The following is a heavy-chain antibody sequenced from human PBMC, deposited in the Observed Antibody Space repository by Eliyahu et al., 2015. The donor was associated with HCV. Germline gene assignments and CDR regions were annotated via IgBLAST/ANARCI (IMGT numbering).Heavy chain of an antibody. D-gene: IGHD5-24*01. CDR1: GFXFSSXG. V-gene: IGHV3-33*01. CDR2: IWYDGSNK. Sequence: QVQLVESGGGVVQPGRSLRLSCAASGFXFSSXGMPWVRQAPGKGLEWVAVIWYDGSNKYYADSVKGRFTISRDNSKNTLYLQMNSLRAEDTAVYYCARDAIGDGYNIFYFDYWGQGTLVTVSS. CDR3: ARDAIGDGYNIFYFDY. J-gene: IGHJ4*02.